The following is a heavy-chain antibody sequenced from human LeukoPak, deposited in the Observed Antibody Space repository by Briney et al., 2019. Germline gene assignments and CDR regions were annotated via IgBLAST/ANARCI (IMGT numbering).Heavy chain of an antibody. D-gene: IGHD3-3*02. CDR3: AKDHFPYWALCTFDY. Sequence: GGSLRLSCAASEFTFSSYGMHWVRQAPGKGLEWVAFIRFDGSKKYYADSVMGRFTISRDNSKNTLYLQMNSLRAEDTAIYYCAKDHFPYWALCTFDYWGQGTLVTVSS. J-gene: IGHJ4*02. V-gene: IGHV3-30*02. CDR1: EFTFSSYG. CDR2: IRFDGSKK.